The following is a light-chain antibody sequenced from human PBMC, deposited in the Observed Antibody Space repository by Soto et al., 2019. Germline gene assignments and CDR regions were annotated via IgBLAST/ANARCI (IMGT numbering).Light chain of an antibody. J-gene: IGKJ1*01. CDR1: QSVSSNY. CDR2: GAS. Sequence: ENVLTQSPGTLSLSPGERVTLSCRASQSVSSNYLAWHQQKPGQAPRLLIYGASSRATGIPDRFSGSGSGTDFTLTISRLEPEDFVVYYCQQYGSSLWTFGHGTKVEIK. V-gene: IGKV3-20*01. CDR3: QQYGSSLWT.